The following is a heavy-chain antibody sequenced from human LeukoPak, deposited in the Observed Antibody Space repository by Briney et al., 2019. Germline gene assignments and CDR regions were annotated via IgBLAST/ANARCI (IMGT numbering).Heavy chain of an antibody. CDR1: GFTFCSYR. CDR2: INSDGSYT. CDR3: AGGPTVSSSSWYNY. J-gene: IGHJ4*02. V-gene: IGHV3-74*01. D-gene: IGHD6-13*01. Sequence: GGSLRLSSADYGFTFCSYRMHWVGQAPGKGLVWVSRINSDGSYTSCADSVKGRFTISRDNAKNTLYLQMNSLRAEDTAVYTCAGGPTVSSSSWYNYWGQGTLVTVSS.